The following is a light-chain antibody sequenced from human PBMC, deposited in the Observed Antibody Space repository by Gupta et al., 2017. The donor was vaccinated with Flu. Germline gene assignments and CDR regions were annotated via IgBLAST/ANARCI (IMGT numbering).Light chain of an antibody. CDR3: QQYAVSPGA. Sequence: DIVLTQSPGALALALGERATISCRAGQTVTRESVAWYQQRRGQAPKLRIYAASSRATGIPDRFSGSGSGTDFTLTIARLEPGDSAVYYCQQYAVSPGAFGQGTRVEIK. CDR1: QTVTRES. CDR2: AAS. V-gene: IGKV3-20*01. J-gene: IGKJ1*01.